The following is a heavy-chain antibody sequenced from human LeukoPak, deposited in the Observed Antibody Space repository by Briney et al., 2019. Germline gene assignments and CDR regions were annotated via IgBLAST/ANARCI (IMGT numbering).Heavy chain of an antibody. J-gene: IGHJ4*02. CDR2: ISSSSSYI. Sequence: PGGSLRLSCAASGFTFSSYSMNWVRQAPGKGLEWVSSISSSSSYIYYADSVKGRFTISRDNAKNSLYLQMNSLRAEDTAVYYCARDCNSTSCYLITPYDYWGQGTLVTVSS. CDR1: GFTFSSYS. D-gene: IGHD2-2*01. V-gene: IGHV3-21*01. CDR3: ARDCNSTSCYLITPYDY.